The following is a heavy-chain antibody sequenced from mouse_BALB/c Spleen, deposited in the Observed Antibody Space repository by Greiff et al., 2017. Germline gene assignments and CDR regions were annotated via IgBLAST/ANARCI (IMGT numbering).Heavy chain of an antibody. D-gene: IGHD1-1*02. CDR3: ARRPAGALDY. V-gene: IGHV1-20*01. J-gene: IGHJ2*01. CDR2: INPYNGDT. CDR1: GYSFTGYF. Sequence: VQLQQSGPELVKPGASVKISCKASGYSFTGYFMNWVMQSHGKSLEWIGRINPYNGDTFYNQKFKGKATLTVDKSSSTAYMELLSLTSEDSAVYYCARRPAGALDYWGQGTTLTVSS.